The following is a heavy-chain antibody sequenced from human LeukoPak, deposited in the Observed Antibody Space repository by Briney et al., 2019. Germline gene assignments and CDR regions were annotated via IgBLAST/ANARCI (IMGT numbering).Heavy chain of an antibody. CDR3: AKDRPNCTNGVCSFDP. CDR2: ISGSGGST. CDR1: GFTFSSYA. Sequence: GGSPRLSCAVSGFTFSSYAMSWVRQAPGKGLEWVSGISGSGGSTYYADSVKGRFTISRDNSKNTLYLQMNSLRAEDTAVYYCAKDRPNCTNGVCSFDPWGQGTLVTVSS. D-gene: IGHD2-8*01. V-gene: IGHV3-23*01. J-gene: IGHJ5*02.